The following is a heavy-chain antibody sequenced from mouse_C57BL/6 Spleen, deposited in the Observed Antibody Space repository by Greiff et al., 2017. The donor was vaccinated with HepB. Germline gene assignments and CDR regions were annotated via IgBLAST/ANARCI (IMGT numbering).Heavy chain of an antibody. Sequence: EVQRVESGEGLVKPGGSLKLSCAASGFTFSSYAMSWVRQTPEKRLEWVAYISSGGDYIYYADTVKGRFTISRDNARNTLYLQMSSLKSEDTAMYYCTRTGPNWDVYFDYWGQGTTLTVSS. CDR3: TRTGPNWDVYFDY. CDR2: ISSGGDYI. V-gene: IGHV5-9-1*02. J-gene: IGHJ2*01. CDR1: GFTFSSYA. D-gene: IGHD4-1*01.